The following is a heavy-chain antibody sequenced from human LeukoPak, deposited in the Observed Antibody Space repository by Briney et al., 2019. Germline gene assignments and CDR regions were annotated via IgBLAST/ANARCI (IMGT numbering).Heavy chain of an antibody. CDR2: IYHSGST. D-gene: IGHD4-17*01. V-gene: IGHV4-4*02. CDR3: ARQSRDGDYIAKLFDY. CDR1: GGSISSSNW. Sequence: PSGTLSLTCAVSGGSISSSNWWSWVRQPPGKGLEWIGQIYHSGSTNYNPSLKSRVTISVDMSKNQFSLQLSSVTAADTAVYYCARQSRDGDYIAKLFDYWGQGTLVTVSS. J-gene: IGHJ4*02.